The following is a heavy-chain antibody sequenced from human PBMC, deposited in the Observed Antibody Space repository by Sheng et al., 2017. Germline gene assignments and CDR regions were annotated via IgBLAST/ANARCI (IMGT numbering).Heavy chain of an antibody. CDR2: ISSNGGST. D-gene: IGHD6-19*01. V-gene: IGHV3-64*07. CDR3: ARDGLWYSSAWYSAFDF. CDR1: GFTFSTYA. J-gene: IGHJ3*01. Sequence: EVQLVESGGGLVQPGGSLRLSCAASGFTFSTYAMHWVRQAPGKGLEYLSAISSNGGSTYYADSVKGRFTISRDNSKNTLYLQMSNLRAEDMAVYYCARDGLWYSSAWYSAFDFWAKGQWSRLF.